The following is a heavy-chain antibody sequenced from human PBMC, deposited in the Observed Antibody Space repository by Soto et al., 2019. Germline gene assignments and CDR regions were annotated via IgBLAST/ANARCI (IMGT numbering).Heavy chain of an antibody. V-gene: IGHV4-39*01. CDR1: GGSISSSSYY. J-gene: IGHJ6*02. CDR3: ASWYSGSYYYGVDV. D-gene: IGHD1-26*01. CDR2: IYYSGST. Sequence: SETLSLTCTVSGGSISSSSYYWGWIRQPPGKGLEWIGSIYYSGSTYYNPSLKSRVTISVDTSKNQFSLKLSSVTAADTAVYYCASWYSGSYYYGVDVWGQGTTVTVSS.